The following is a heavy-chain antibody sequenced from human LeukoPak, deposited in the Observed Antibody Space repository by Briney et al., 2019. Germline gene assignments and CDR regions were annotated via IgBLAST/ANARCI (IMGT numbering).Heavy chain of an antibody. V-gene: IGHV4-59*01. Sequence: SETLSLTCTVSGGSISSYYWSWIRQPPGKGLEWIGYIYYSGSTNYNPSLKSRVTISVDTSKNQFSLKLSSVTAADTAVYYCARSPGIAAAGTTFPTNSRTYYYYGMDVWGQGTTVTVSS. CDR1: GGSISSYY. CDR3: ARSPGIAAAGTTFPTNSRTYYYYGMDV. CDR2: IYYSGST. J-gene: IGHJ6*02. D-gene: IGHD6-13*01.